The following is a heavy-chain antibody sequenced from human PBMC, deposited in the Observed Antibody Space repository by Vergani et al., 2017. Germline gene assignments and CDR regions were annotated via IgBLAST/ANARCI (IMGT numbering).Heavy chain of an antibody. Sequence: QVQLVQSGAEVKKPGSSVKVSCKASGYTFTSYAMNWVRQAPGQGLEWMGWINTNTGNPTYAQGFTGRFVFSLDTSVSTAYLQISSLKAEDTAVYYCARDLAGLYYYYGMDVWGQGTTVTVSS. CDR2: INTNTGNP. D-gene: IGHD3/OR15-3a*01. CDR1: GYTFTSYA. CDR3: ARDLAGLYYYYGMDV. J-gene: IGHJ6*02. V-gene: IGHV7-4-1*02.